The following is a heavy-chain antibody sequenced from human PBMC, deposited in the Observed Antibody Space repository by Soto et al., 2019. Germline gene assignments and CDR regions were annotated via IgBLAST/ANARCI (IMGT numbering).Heavy chain of an antibody. V-gene: IGHV4-39*01. CDR2: IYYSGST. CDR1: GGSISSSSYY. Sequence: SETLSLTCTVSGGSISSSSYYWGWIRQPPGKGLEWIGSIYYSGSTYYNPSLKSRVTISVDTSKNQFSLKLSSVTAADTAVYYCARTYYDFWSGYSPPYYYYGMDVWGQGTTVTVSS. J-gene: IGHJ6*02. D-gene: IGHD3-3*01. CDR3: ARTYYDFWSGYSPPYYYYGMDV.